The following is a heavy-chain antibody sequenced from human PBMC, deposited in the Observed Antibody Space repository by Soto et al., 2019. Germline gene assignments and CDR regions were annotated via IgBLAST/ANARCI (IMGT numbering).Heavy chain of an antibody. V-gene: IGHV1-46*01. D-gene: IGHD5-18*01. CDR2: FNPTGDTA. CDR1: GYTFTSYY. J-gene: IGHJ6*02. CDR3: ARGGRIVDTGIGYYYYHAMDV. Sequence: ASVKVSCKASGYTFTSYYIHWVRQAPGQGLEWMGIFNPTGDTASYAQKLQGRVTMTRDTSTGTAYMELGSLRSEDTAVYYCARGGRIVDTGIGYYYYHAMDVWGQGTTVTVSS.